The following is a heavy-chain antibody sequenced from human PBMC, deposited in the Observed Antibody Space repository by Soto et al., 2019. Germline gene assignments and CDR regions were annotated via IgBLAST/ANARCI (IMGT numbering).Heavy chain of an antibody. CDR2: IYHSVST. J-gene: IGHJ4*02. CDR1: GGSISSGGYS. V-gene: IGHV4-30-2*01. Sequence: QLQLQESGSGLVKPSQTLSLTCAVSGGSISSGGYSWSWIRQPPGKGLEWIGYIYHSVSTYYNTSLKSRVTISVDRSKNQFSLKLSSVTAADTAVYYCASGLDYDSSGYYYFDYWGQGTLVTVSS. D-gene: IGHD3-22*01. CDR3: ASGLDYDSSGYYYFDY.